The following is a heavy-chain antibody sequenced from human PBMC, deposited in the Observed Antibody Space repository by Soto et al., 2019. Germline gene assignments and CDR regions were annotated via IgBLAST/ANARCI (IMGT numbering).Heavy chain of an antibody. CDR2: IIPIFGTA. V-gene: IGHV1-69*13. Sequence: SVKVSCKASGGTFSSYAISWVRQAPGQGLEWMGGIIPIFGTANYAQKFQGRVTITADESTSTAYMELSSLRSEDTAVYYCASSYCGGDCYSERARTYYYYGMDVWGQRTTVTVSS. CDR1: GGTFSSYA. D-gene: IGHD2-21*02. J-gene: IGHJ6*02. CDR3: ASSYCGGDCYSERARTYYYYGMDV.